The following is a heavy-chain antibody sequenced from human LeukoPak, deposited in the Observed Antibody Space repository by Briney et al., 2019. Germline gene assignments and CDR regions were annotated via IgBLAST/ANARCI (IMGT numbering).Heavy chain of an antibody. D-gene: IGHD2-2*01. CDR1: GFTFDDYG. Sequence: GGSLRLSCAASGFTFDDYGMSWVRQAPGKGLEWVSAISGSGGSTYYADSVKGRFTISRDNSKNTLYLQMNSLRAEDTAVYYCAKDPRPHIVVVPAAMAWFDPWGQGTLVTVSS. CDR3: AKDPRPHIVVVPAAMAWFDP. J-gene: IGHJ5*02. CDR2: ISGSGGST. V-gene: IGHV3-23*01.